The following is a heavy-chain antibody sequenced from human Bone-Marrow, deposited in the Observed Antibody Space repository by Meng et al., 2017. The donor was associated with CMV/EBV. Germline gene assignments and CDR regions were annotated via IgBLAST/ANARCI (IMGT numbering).Heavy chain of an antibody. CDR3: TKVTLNYDNYYGMDV. CDR2: IKSKTDGGTT. Sequence: GASLKISCAASGFTVSNDRMSWVRQAPGKGLEWVGRIKSKTDGGTTDYAAHVKGRFTISRDDSKNTLYLQMNSLKTEDTAVYYGTKVTLNYDNYYGMDVWGQGTTVTVSS. CDR1: GFTVSNDR. V-gene: IGHV3-15*01. D-gene: IGHD1-14*01. J-gene: IGHJ6*02.